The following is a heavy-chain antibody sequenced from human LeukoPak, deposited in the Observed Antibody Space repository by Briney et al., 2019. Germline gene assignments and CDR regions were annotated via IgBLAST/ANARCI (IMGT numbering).Heavy chain of an antibody. CDR3: ARDFGARGWFDY. Sequence: SETLSLTCTVSGGSISSSSYYWGWIRQPPGKGLEWIGSIYYSGSTYYNPSLKSRVTISVDTSKNQFSLKLSSVTAADTAVYYCARDFGARGWFDYWGQGTLVTVSS. V-gene: IGHV4-39*02. J-gene: IGHJ4*02. D-gene: IGHD6-19*01. CDR2: IYYSGST. CDR1: GGSISSSSYY.